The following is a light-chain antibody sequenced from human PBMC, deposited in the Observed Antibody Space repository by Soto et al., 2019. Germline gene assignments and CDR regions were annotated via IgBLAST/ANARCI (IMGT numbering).Light chain of an antibody. J-gene: IGKJ1*01. CDR3: QQRSSWPRT. V-gene: IGKV3-11*01. CDR2: DAS. Sequence: EIVLTQSPATLSLSPGERATLSSRASQSVSSYLAWYQQKAGQAPRLLIYDASNRATGIPSRFSGSGSGTDFTLTISRLKPEDFPVYYCQQRSSWPRTFGLGTKVEI. CDR1: QSVSSY.